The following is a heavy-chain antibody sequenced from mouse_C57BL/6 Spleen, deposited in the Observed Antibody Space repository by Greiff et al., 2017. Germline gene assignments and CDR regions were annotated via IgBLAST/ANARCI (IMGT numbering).Heavy chain of an antibody. V-gene: IGHV14-2*01. J-gene: IGHJ4*01. CDR2: IDPEDGET. Sequence: EVQLQQSGAELVKPGASVKLSCTASGFNIKDYYMHWVKQRTEQGLEWIGRIDPEDGETKYAPKFQSKSTITADTSSNTSYLQLSRLTSEDTAVYYCARSAYYSNYGYAMDYWGQGTSVTVSS. D-gene: IGHD2-5*01. CDR1: GFNIKDYY. CDR3: ARSAYYSNYGYAMDY.